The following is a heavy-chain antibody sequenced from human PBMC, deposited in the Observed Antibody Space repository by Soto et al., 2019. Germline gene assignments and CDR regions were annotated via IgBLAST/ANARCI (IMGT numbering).Heavy chain of an antibody. CDR3: AKNGYYYDSSGYAYYFDY. CDR1: GFTFSSYA. Sequence: GGSLRLSCAASGFTFSSYAMSWVRQAPEKGLEWVSSISGGGGITYYADSVKGRFTISRDNSKTTLYLQMNSLRAEDTAVYYCAKNGYYYDSSGYAYYFDYWGQGTLVTVSS. V-gene: IGHV3-23*01. D-gene: IGHD3-22*01. J-gene: IGHJ4*02. CDR2: ISGGGGIT.